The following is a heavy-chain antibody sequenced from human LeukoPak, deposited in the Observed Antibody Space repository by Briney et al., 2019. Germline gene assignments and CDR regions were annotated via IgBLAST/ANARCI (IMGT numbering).Heavy chain of an antibody. D-gene: IGHD3-16*02. Sequence: PSETLSLTCAVYGGSFSGYYWSWIRQPPGKGLEWSGEINHSGSTNYNPSLKSRVTISVDTSKNHFSLKLSSVTAADTAVYYCARATHYDYIWGSYRFHNWFDPWGQGTLVTVSS. CDR2: INHSGST. J-gene: IGHJ5*02. CDR3: ARATHYDYIWGSYRFHNWFDP. CDR1: GGSFSGYY. V-gene: IGHV4-34*01.